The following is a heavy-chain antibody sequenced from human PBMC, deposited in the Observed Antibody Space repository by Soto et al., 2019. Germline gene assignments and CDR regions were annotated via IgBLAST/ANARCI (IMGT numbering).Heavy chain of an antibody. V-gene: IGHV3-23*01. CDR1: GFTFSSYA. CDR2: ISGSGGSR. J-gene: IGHJ4*03. D-gene: IGHD6-19*01. CDR3: SRRSSGWYFDY. Sequence: GGSLRLSCGASGFTFSSYAMSWVRQAPGKGLEWVSVISGSGGSRYYADSVKGRFTISRDNSKNTLYLQMNSLRAEDTAVYYCSRRSSGWYFDYWGQGTMVTVSS.